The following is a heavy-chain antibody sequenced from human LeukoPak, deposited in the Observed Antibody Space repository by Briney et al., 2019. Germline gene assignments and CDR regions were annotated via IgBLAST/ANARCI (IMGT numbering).Heavy chain of an antibody. J-gene: IGHJ2*01. CDR1: GFTFSSYA. Sequence: GGSLRLSCAASGFTFSSYAMSWVRQAPGKGLEWVSGISGATYYADSVKGRFTISRDNSKSTLYLQMNSLRAEDTAVYYCAKADSTVTTGWFDLWGRGTLVTVSS. CDR2: ISGAT. CDR3: AKADSTVTTGWFDL. D-gene: IGHD4-17*01. V-gene: IGHV3-23*01.